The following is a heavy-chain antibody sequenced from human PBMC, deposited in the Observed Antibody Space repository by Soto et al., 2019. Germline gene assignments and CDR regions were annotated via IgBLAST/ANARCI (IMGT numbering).Heavy chain of an antibody. CDR3: ARFNFTGSGYKYFCYMDV. V-gene: IGHV1-18*04. J-gene: IGHJ6*03. Sequence: QVQLVQSGAEVRRPGASVKVSCKASGDTLNTFDISWVRQAPGQGPEWMAWITTHNGNTNFAQKFRGRVTLTADTSMATAFMKIRNLISDDTGVYVCARFNFTGSGYKYFCYMDVGGQCSTVTVCS. D-gene: IGHD5-18*01. CDR2: ITTHNGNT. CDR1: GDTLNTFD.